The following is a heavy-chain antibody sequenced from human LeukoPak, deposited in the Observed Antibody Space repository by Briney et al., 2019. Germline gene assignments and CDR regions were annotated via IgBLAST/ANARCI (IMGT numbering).Heavy chain of an antibody. CDR2: ISSSGSTI. J-gene: IGHJ6*03. CDR1: GFTFSSYE. V-gene: IGHV3-48*03. Sequence: PGGSLRLSCAASGFTFSSYEMNWVRQAPGKGLEWVSYISSSGSTIYYADSVKGRFTISRDNAKNTLNLQMNSLRAEDTAVYYCAGSPDSSGYHYYYYYMDVWGKGTTVTISS. D-gene: IGHD3-22*01. CDR3: AGSPDSSGYHYYYYYMDV.